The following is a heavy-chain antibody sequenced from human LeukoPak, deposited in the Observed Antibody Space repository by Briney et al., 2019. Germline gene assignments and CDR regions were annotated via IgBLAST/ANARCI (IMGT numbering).Heavy chain of an antibody. CDR2: IIPIFGTA. J-gene: IGHJ6*02. CDR1: GGTFSSYA. V-gene: IGHV1-69*05. Sequence: SVKVSCKASGGTFSSYAISWVRQAPGQGLEWMGGIIPIFGTASYAQKFQGRVTMTRDTSTSTVYMELSSLRSEDTAVYYCAIHNPSSYGMDVWGQGTTVTVSS. D-gene: IGHD1-1*01. CDR3: AIHNPSSYGMDV.